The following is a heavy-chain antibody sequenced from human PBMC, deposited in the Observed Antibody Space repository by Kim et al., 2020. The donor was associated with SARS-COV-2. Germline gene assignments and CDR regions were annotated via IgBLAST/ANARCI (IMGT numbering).Heavy chain of an antibody. CDR3: ARDRGAVGGYYFYYGMDV. V-gene: IGHV4-61*01. CDR1: GGSVSSGSYY. Sequence: SETLSLTCTVSGGSVSSGSYYWSWIRQPPGKGLEWIGYIYYSGSTNYNPSLKSRVTISVDTSKNQFSLKLSSVTAADTAGYYCARDRGAVGGYYFYYGMDVWGQGTTVTVSS. J-gene: IGHJ6*02. CDR2: IYYSGST. D-gene: IGHD6-19*01.